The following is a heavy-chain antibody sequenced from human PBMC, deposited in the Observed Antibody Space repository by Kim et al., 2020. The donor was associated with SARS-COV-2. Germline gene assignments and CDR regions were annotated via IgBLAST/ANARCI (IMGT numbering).Heavy chain of an antibody. CDR2: ISYDGSNK. Sequence: GGSLRLSCAASGFTFSSYAMHWVRQAPGKGLEWVAVISYDGSNKYYADSVKGRFTISRDNSKNTLYLQMNSLRAEDTAVYYCARDQDPVTAPLGAFDIWGQGTMVTVSS. CDR1: GFTFSSYA. D-gene: IGHD2-21*02. J-gene: IGHJ3*02. CDR3: ARDQDPVTAPLGAFDI. V-gene: IGHV3-30*04.